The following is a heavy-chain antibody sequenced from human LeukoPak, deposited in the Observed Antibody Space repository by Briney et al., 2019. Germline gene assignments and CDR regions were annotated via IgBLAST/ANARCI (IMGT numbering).Heavy chain of an antibody. J-gene: IGHJ4*02. D-gene: IGHD3-10*01. V-gene: IGHV3-23*01. CDR3: AKRRALFGELSSCFDY. CDR1: GFTFSIYA. Sequence: GGSLRLSCAASGFTFSIYAMSWVRQTPGKGLEWVSEISDSGGSTYYADSVKGRFTISRDNSKNTVYLQMNSLTAEDTAVYFCAKRRALFGELSSCFDYWGQGTLVTVSS. CDR2: ISDSGGST.